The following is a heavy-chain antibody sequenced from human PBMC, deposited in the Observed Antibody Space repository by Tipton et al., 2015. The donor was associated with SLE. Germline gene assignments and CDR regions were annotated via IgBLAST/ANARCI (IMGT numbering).Heavy chain of an antibody. V-gene: IGHV4-59*01. CDR2: FYYSGST. D-gene: IGHD5-12*01. J-gene: IGHJ4*02. Sequence: TLSLTCTVSGGSISSYYWSWIRQPPGKGLEWIGYFYYSGSTNYNPSFKSRVTISVDTSKNQFSLKLSSVTAADTAVYYCARGGIGGYDAFDYWGQGSLVTVPS. CDR3: ARGGIGGYDAFDY. CDR1: GGSISSYY.